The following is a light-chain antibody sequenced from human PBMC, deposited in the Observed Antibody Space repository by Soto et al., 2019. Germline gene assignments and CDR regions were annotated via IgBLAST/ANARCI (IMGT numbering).Light chain of an antibody. J-gene: IGKJ1*01. CDR1: QDISDD. Sequence: AIQMTQSPSSLSASVGDRVTITCRASQDISDDVGWYQQTPGKAPKLLISGASRLQSGVPSRFSGSGSGAAFTLTTASLRPEDSATYYCLQNHNSPRKFGQETKVEI. V-gene: IGKV1-6*01. CDR3: LQNHNSPRK. CDR2: GAS.